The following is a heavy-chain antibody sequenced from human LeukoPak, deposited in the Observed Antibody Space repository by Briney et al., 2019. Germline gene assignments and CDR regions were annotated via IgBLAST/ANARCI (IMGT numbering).Heavy chain of an antibody. Sequence: PGGSLRLSCAASGFTFSSYAMSWVRQAPGKGLEWVSAISGSGGSTYYADSVKGRFTISRDNSKNTLYLQMNSLRAEDTAVYYCAKEVDYYDSSGYYWGDAEYFQHWGQGTLVTVSS. V-gene: IGHV3-23*01. CDR2: ISGSGGST. CDR1: GFTFSSYA. CDR3: AKEVDYYDSSGYYWGDAEYFQH. J-gene: IGHJ1*01. D-gene: IGHD3-22*01.